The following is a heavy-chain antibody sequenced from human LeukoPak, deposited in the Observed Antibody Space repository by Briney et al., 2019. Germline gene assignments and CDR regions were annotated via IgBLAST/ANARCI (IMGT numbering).Heavy chain of an antibody. V-gene: IGHV3-30*02. D-gene: IGHD3-9*01. J-gene: IGHJ5*02. CDR1: GLTFSSYG. Sequence: GGSLRLSCAASGLTFSSYGRHWVRQAPGKGLEWVAFIRYDESNKYYADSVKGRFTISRDSSKNTLYLEMNSLRPEDTAVYYCAREGMYYDILTGYYRDNWFDPWGQGTLVTVSS. CDR2: IRYDESNK. CDR3: AREGMYYDILTGYYRDNWFDP.